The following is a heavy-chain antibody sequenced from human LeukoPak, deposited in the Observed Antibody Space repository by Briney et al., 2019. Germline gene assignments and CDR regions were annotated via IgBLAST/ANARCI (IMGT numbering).Heavy chain of an antibody. J-gene: IGHJ5*02. CDR2: IYYSGST. CDR3: ARQGGIAAAGMEFDP. D-gene: IGHD6-13*01. CDR1: GGSISSYY. Sequence: SETLSLTCTVSGGSISSYYWSWIRQPPGKGLEWIGYIYYSGSTNYNPSLKSRVTISVDTSKNQFSLKLSSVTAADTAVYYCARQGGIAAAGMEFDPWGQGTLVTVSS. V-gene: IGHV4-59*08.